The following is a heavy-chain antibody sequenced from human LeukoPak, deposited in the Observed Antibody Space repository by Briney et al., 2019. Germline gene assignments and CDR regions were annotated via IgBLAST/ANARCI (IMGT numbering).Heavy chain of an antibody. J-gene: IGHJ4*02. V-gene: IGHV2-70*01. Sequence: SWIRQPPGKALEWLALIDWDDDKYYSTSLKTRLTISKDTSKNQVVLTMTNMDPVDTATYYCARINHSSGWSNFDYWGQGTLVTVSS. CDR3: ARINHSSGWSNFDY. CDR2: IDWDDDK. D-gene: IGHD6-19*01.